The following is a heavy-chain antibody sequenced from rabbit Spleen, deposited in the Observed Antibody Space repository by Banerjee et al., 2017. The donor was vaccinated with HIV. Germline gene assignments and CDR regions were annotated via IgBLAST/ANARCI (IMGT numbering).Heavy chain of an antibody. CDR1: GFSFSGSYY. CDR2: IYNGISTNT. J-gene: IGHJ6*01. D-gene: IGHD8-1*01. Sequence: QEQLEESGGDLVKPGASLTLTCTASGFSFSGSYYMCWVRQAPGKGLEWIACIYNGISTNTYYANWAKGRFTISKTSSTTVTLQMTSLTAADTATYFCARDSGTSFSTYGMDLWGPGTLVTVS. V-gene: IGHV1S45*01. CDR3: ARDSGTSFSTYGMDL.